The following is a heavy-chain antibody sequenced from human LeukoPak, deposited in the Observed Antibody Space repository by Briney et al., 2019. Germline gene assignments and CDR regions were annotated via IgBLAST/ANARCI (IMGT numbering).Heavy chain of an antibody. J-gene: IGHJ5*01. D-gene: IGHD2-15*01. V-gene: IGHV3-7*01. Sequence: GGSLRLSCAASGFPFSSYWMSWVRQAPGKGLEGVANIKQDGSEKLHVDSVKGRFTIPRDNAKKSLYLQMNSLRAEDTAVYYCAREGCSGGTCYFYWFDSWGQGTLVTVSS. CDR3: AREGCSGGTCYFYWFDS. CDR1: GFPFSSYW. CDR2: IKQDGSEK.